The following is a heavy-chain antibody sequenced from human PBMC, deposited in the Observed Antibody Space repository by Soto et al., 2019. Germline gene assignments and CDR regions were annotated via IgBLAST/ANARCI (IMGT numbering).Heavy chain of an antibody. CDR1: GGSVSSGSYY. CDR3: ARLRGSCGDWVYYYGMDV. CDR2: IHYSGST. D-gene: IGHD3-9*01. Sequence: QVQLQESGPGLVKPSETLSLTCTVSGGSVSSGSYYWSWIRQPPGKGLEWIGYIHYSGSTNYNPSPLGRVTRSADTSKNQCALGLSSVTAADTAGYYGARLRGSCGDWVYYYGMDVCGQVTTVTVSS. V-gene: IGHV4-61*01. J-gene: IGHJ6*02.